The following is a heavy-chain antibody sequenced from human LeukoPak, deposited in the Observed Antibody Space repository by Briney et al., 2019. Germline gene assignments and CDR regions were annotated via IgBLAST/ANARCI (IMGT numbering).Heavy chain of an antibody. CDR2: IYYSGST. CDR3: AREGLSYCGGDCYP. Sequence: SETLSLTCTVSGGSISSSSYYLGWIRQPPGKGLEWIGSIYYSGSTYYNPSLKSRVTISVDTSKNQFSLKLSSVTAADTAVYYCAREGLSYCGGDCYPWGQGTLVTVSS. J-gene: IGHJ5*02. V-gene: IGHV4-39*02. D-gene: IGHD2-21*02. CDR1: GGSISSSSYY.